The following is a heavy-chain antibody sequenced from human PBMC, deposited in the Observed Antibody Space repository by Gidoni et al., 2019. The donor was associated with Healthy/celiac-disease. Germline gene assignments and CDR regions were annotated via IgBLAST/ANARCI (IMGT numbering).Heavy chain of an antibody. CDR3: AAGTEGFGEFHYYYYMDV. Sequence: QVQLQESGPGLVKPSETLSLTCTVPGGSISSYSWSWIRQPPGKGLEWIGYIYSSGSTNYNPSLKSRVTISVDTSKNQFSLKLSSVTAADTAVYYCAAGTEGFGEFHYYYYMDVWGKGTTVTVSS. CDR2: IYSSGST. CDR1: GGSISSYS. J-gene: IGHJ6*03. D-gene: IGHD3-10*01. V-gene: IGHV4-59*01.